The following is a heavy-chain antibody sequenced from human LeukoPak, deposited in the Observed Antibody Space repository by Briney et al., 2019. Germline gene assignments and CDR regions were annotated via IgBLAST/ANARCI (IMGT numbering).Heavy chain of an antibody. D-gene: IGHD5-18*01. V-gene: IGHV1-2*02. Sequence: GASVKVSCKASGYTFTGYYMHWVRQAPGQGLEWMGWINPNSGGTNYAQKFQGRVTMTRDTSISTAYLQWSSLKASDTAMYYCARRGKVYSYINYWGQGTLVTVSS. CDR3: ARRGKVYSYINY. CDR1: GYTFTGYY. J-gene: IGHJ4*02. CDR2: INPNSGGT.